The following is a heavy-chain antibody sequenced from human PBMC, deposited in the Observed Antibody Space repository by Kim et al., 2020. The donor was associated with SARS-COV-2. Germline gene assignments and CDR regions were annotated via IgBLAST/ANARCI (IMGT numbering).Heavy chain of an antibody. Sequence: YSPSFQGEVTISTDKPISTAYLQWSSLKASDTAMYYCARDYGGNSLYFDYWGQGTLVTVSS. V-gene: IGHV5-51*04. D-gene: IGHD4-17*01. CDR3: ARDYGGNSLYFDY. J-gene: IGHJ4*02.